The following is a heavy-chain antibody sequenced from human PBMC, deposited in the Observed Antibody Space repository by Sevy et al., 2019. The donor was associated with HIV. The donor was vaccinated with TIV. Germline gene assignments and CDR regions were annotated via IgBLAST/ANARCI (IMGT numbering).Heavy chain of an antibody. CDR3: ARSNDYVWGSYRWFDY. J-gene: IGHJ4*02. V-gene: IGHV5-51*01. CDR1: GYSFTSYW. Sequence: GESLKISCKGSGYSFTSYWIGWVRQMPGKGLEWMGIIYPGESDTRYSPSFQGQVTISADKSISTAYLQWSSLKASDTAMYYCARSNDYVWGSYRWFDYWGQGTLVTVSS. CDR2: IYPGESDT. D-gene: IGHD3-16*02.